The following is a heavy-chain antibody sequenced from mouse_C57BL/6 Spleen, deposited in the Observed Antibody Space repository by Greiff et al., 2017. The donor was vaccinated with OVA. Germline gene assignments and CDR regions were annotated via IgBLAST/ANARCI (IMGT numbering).Heavy chain of an antibody. CDR1: GYSFTDYN. D-gene: IGHD3-2*02. CDR2: INPNYGTT. V-gene: IGHV1-39*01. J-gene: IGHJ3*01. Sequence: EVKLQESGPELVKPGASVKISCKASGYSFTDYNMNWVKQSNGKSLEWIGVINPNYGTTSYNQKFKGKATLTVDQSSSTAYMQLNSLTSEDSAVYYCALYSSGRPWFAYWGQGTLVTVSA. CDR3: ALYSSGRPWFAY.